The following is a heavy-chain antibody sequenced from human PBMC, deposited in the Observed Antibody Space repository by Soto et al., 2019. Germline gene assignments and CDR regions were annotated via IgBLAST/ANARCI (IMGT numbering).Heavy chain of an antibody. V-gene: IGHV4-39*01. Sequence: QLQLQESGPGLVKPSETLSLTCTVSGGSISSSTYYWGWIRQPPGKGLEWIGSIYYSGSTYYNPYPKSRLTSSVDRSKDQVSLKLSAVTAAGTAVYYCSSSMGGGNGGAYFDYWGQGTLVTVSS. CDR2: IYYSGST. J-gene: IGHJ4*02. CDR1: GGSISSSTYY. D-gene: IGHD1-26*01. CDR3: SSSMGGGNGGAYFDY.